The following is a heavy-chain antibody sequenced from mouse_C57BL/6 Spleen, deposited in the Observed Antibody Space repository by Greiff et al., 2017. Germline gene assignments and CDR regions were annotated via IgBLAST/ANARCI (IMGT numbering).Heavy chain of an antibody. CDR2: IYPGDGDT. V-gene: IGHV1-80*01. CDR1: GYAFSSYW. J-gene: IGHJ1*03. Sequence: VKLVESGAELVKPGASVKISCKASGYAFSSYWMNWVKQRPGKGLEWIGQIYPGDGDTNYNGKFKGKATLTADKSSSTAYMQLSSLTSEDSAVYFCASYYGSSYGYFDVWGTGTTVTVSS. CDR3: ASYYGSSYGYFDV. D-gene: IGHD1-1*01.